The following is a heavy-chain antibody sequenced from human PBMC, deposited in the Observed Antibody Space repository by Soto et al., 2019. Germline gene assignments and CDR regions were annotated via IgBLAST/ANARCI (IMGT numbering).Heavy chain of an antibody. D-gene: IGHD3-22*01. Sequence: LRLSCAASGFTFSSYSMSWVRQAPGKGLEWVSYISSSSSIIYYADSVKGRFTISRDNAKKSLYLQMNSLRDVYTAVYYRAKDRYDSSGCADSWGQGNLVTVS. CDR2: ISSSSSII. V-gene: IGHV3-48*02. CDR1: GFTFSSYS. J-gene: IGHJ4*02. CDR3: AKDRYDSSGCADS.